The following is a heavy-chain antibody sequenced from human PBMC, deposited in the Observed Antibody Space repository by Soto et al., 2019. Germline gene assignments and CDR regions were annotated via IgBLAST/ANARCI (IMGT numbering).Heavy chain of an antibody. V-gene: IGHV3-30*18. CDR3: AKHGYSSGWSPNDY. CDR1: EFTFSNFG. J-gene: IGHJ4*02. CDR2: ISADGSDK. Sequence: PGGSLRLSCAASEFTFSNFGMHWVRQAPGKGLEWVAAISADGSDKYFSGSVKGRFTISRDNSKNTLYLQMNSLRAEDTAVYYCAKHGYSSGWSPNDYWGQGTLVTVSS. D-gene: IGHD6-19*01.